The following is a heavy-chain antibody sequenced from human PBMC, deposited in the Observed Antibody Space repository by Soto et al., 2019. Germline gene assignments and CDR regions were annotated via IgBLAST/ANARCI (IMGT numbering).Heavy chain of an antibody. Sequence: GGSLRLSCAASGFTFDDHAMHWVRQAPGKGLEWVSGISWNSGSIGYADSVKGRFTISRDNAKNSLYLQMNSLRAQDTALYYCAKGKAARVFYYYYYGMDVWGQGTTVTVSS. CDR1: GFTFDDHA. D-gene: IGHD6-6*01. CDR3: AKGKAARVFYYYYYGMDV. CDR2: ISWNSGSI. J-gene: IGHJ6*02. V-gene: IGHV3-9*01.